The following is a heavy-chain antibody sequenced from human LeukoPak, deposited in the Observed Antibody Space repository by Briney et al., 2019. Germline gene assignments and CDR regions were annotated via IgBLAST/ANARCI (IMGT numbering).Heavy chain of an antibody. D-gene: IGHD1-26*01. CDR1: GGSISTFY. J-gene: IGHJ4*02. CDR3: ARGAGATSIDY. V-gene: IGHV4-4*07. Sequence: PSETLSLTCTVSGGSISTFYWSWIRQPAGKGLEWIGRIFTSGSTNYNPSLESRVTMSVDTSKNQFSLKLSSVTAADTAVYYCARGAGATSIDYWGQGTLVTVSS. CDR2: IFTSGST.